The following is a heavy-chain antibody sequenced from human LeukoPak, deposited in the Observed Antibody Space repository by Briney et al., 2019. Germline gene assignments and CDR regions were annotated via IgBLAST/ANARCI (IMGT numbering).Heavy chain of an antibody. J-gene: IGHJ1*01. CDR3: ARDSGTWFYLQD. V-gene: IGHV3-33*01. CDR1: GFSFGSYG. CDR2: IRYGGSHQ. D-gene: IGHD2/OR15-2a*01. Sequence: GRSLRLSCAASGFSFGSYGLHWVRQAPGKGLEWVAFIRYGGSHQFYVDSVRGRFTISRDNPKNTLYLQMNSLRGEDTDVYFCARDSGTWFYLQDWGQGTLVTVSS.